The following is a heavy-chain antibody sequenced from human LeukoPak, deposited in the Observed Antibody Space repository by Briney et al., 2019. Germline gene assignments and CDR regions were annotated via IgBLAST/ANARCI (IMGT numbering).Heavy chain of an antibody. V-gene: IGHV3-21*01. CDR1: GFTFSTSN. CDR3: ARGEYSTYGMDV. Sequence: GGSLRLSCAASGFTFSTSNMNWVRQTPGKRLEWVSSISSSGTYIYYVDSVKGRFTISRDNAKNTLYLQMNSLRAEDTAVYYCARGEYSTYGMDVWGQGTTVTVSS. CDR2: ISSSGTYI. D-gene: IGHD6-6*01. J-gene: IGHJ6*02.